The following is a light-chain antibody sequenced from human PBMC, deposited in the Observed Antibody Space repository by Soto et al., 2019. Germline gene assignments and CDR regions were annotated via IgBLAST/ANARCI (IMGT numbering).Light chain of an antibody. V-gene: IGKV1-39*01. J-gene: IGKJ1*01. CDR1: QTITTY. Sequence: DIQMTQSPSSLSASVGDRVTITSRASQTITTYLNWYQQKPGKAPKLLIYGASSLQSGVPSRFTGSGSGTDFILTISSLQPEDSATYHCQQSHSTPWTFGQGTKVEIK. CDR3: QQSHSTPWT. CDR2: GAS.